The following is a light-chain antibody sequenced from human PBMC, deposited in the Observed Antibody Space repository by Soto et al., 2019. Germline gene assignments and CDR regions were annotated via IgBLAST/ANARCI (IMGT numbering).Light chain of an antibody. CDR2: GAS. CDR3: RQAHTFPYT. V-gene: IGKV1-12*01. J-gene: IGKJ3*01. Sequence: DIQLTQSPSSVSASVGDRVTITCRANQHIDRWLAWFQQKPGKAPELLIYGASILESWVPSRFNGSRSGTDFTLTISGLQPEDFATYYCRQAHTFPYTFGPGTKVDMK. CDR1: QHIDRW.